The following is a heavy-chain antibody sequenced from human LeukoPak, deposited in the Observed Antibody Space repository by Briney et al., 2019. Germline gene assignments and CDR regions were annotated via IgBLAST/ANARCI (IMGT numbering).Heavy chain of an antibody. Sequence: GASVKVSCKASGYTFTSYGFNWVRQAPGQGLEWMGWISAYNGNTNYAQKFQGRVTMTTDTSTSTAYMELRSLRSEDTAVYYCAGQQLSNWFDPWGQGTLVTVSS. CDR1: GYTFTSYG. V-gene: IGHV1-18*01. D-gene: IGHD6-13*01. CDR2: ISAYNGNT. J-gene: IGHJ5*02. CDR3: AGQQLSNWFDP.